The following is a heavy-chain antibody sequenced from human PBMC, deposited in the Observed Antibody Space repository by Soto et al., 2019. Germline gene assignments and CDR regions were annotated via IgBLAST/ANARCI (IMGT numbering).Heavy chain of an antibody. CDR1: GGSVSNKTYY. CDR2: VYYGGTT. J-gene: IGHJ4*02. V-gene: IGHV4-61*01. CDR3: ARTTAVPNTLRSRYFFDY. Sequence: SETLSLTCSVSGGSVSNKTYYWSWIRQPPGKRLEWIGYVYYGGTTNCNPSLKSRVTISVDLSKNQFSLRLSSVTTADTALYYCARTTAVPNTLRSRYFFDYWGQGTLVTVSS. D-gene: IGHD4-17*01.